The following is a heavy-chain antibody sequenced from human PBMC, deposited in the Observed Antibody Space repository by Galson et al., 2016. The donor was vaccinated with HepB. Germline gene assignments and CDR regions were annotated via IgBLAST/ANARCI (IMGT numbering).Heavy chain of an antibody. J-gene: IGHJ4*02. CDR1: GFTFSDYS. D-gene: IGHD5-24*01. CDR3: TRDGVQMATNPTDY. V-gene: IGHV3-21*06. Sequence: SLRLSCAASGFTFSDYSMNWVRQAPGKGLEWVSAINTAGDYESYADSVKGRFTISRDNAKNSLFLLMGGLRVEDTAVYYCTRDGVQMATNPTDYWGQGTLVTVSS. CDR2: INTAGDYE.